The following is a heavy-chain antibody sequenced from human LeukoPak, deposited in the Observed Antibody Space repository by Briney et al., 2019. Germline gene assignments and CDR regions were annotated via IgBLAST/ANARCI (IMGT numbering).Heavy chain of an antibody. V-gene: IGHV4-39*01. CDR3: ARHSTSGGPEYDYVWGGPTSHDAFDI. Sequence: PSETLSLTCTVSGGSISSSSYYWGWIRQPPGKGLEWIGSIYYSGSTYYNPSLKSRVTISVDTSKNQFSLKLSSVTAADTAVYYCARHSTSGGPEYDYVWGGPTSHDAFDIWGQGTMVTVSS. CDR2: IYYSGST. J-gene: IGHJ3*02. CDR1: GGSISSSSYY. D-gene: IGHD3-16*01.